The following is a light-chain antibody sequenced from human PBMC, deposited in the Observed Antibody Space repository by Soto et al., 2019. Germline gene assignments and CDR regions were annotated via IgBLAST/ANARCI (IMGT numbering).Light chain of an antibody. V-gene: IGKV3-15*01. Sequence: EIVMTQSPATLSVSPGESVTLSCRASQLFSSNLAWYQHKPGQAPRLLIYGVSTRDTGVPDRFSGSASGTEFTLTISSLQSEDFATYYCQQFAISTTFGQGTKVDIK. CDR3: QQFAISTT. CDR2: GVS. J-gene: IGKJ1*01. CDR1: QLFSSN.